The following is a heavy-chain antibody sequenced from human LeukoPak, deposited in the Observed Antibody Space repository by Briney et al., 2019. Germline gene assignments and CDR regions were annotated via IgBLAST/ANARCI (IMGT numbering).Heavy chain of an antibody. V-gene: IGHV3-73*01. J-gene: IGHJ4*02. CDR3: TARGVTDDY. D-gene: IGHD3-10*01. CDR2: IRSKANSYAT. Sequence: GGSLRLSCAASGFTFSGSAMHWVRQASGKGLEWVGRIRSKANSYATAYAASVKGRFTISRDDSKDTAYLQMNSLKTEDTAVYYCTARGVTDDYWGQGTLVTVSS. CDR1: GFTFSGSA.